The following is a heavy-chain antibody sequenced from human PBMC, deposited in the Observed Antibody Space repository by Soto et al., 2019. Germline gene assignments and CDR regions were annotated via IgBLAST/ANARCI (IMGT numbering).Heavy chain of an antibody. CDR2: IIPIFNTT. CDR1: GGTLNHYA. CDR3: ARTGRDGNNLLLDY. Sequence: QVQLVQSGAEVKKPGSSVKVSCKASGGTLNHYAITWVRQAPGQGMEWMGEIIPIFNTTKYAQRIQGRLTITADKSTSTAYMEVSSLRSEDTAIYFCARTGRDGNNLLLDYWGQGTLVTVSS. D-gene: IGHD3-10*01. J-gene: IGHJ4*02. V-gene: IGHV1-69*06.